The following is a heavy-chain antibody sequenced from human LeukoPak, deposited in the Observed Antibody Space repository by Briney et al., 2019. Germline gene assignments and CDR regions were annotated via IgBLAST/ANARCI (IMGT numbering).Heavy chain of an antibody. V-gene: IGHV3-66*01. CDR2: IYSSGTT. D-gene: IGHD3-22*01. Sequence: GGSLRLSCAASGFTVSSNYMSWVRQAPGKGLEWVSIIYSSGTTYYADSVKGRFTISRDNSRNTLYLQMNSLRADDTAVYDCARKATPLTTANTFDYWGQGTLVTVSS. CDR3: ARKATPLTTANTFDY. J-gene: IGHJ4*02. CDR1: GFTVSSNY.